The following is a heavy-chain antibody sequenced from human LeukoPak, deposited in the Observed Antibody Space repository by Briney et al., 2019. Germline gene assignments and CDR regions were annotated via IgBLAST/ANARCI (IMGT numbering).Heavy chain of an antibody. J-gene: IGHJ4*02. Sequence: PGESLRLSCAASGFNFGTYSMNWFRQTPEKGLEWISYISSGSDTIHYADSVKGRFTISRDNSKNTLYLQMNSLRAEDTAVYYCAIRSSSWIDYWGQGTLVTVSS. V-gene: IGHV3-48*01. CDR3: AIRSSSWIDY. D-gene: IGHD6-13*01. CDR2: ISSGSDTI. CDR1: GFNFGTYS.